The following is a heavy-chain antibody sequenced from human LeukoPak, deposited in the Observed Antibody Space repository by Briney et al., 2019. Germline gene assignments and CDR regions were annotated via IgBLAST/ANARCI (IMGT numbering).Heavy chain of an antibody. D-gene: IGHD1-26*01. Sequence: GGSLRLSCAASGFTFSSYGMHWVRQAPGKGLEWVALIWYDGRNKYYADSVRGRFTISRDNPKNTLYLQMNSLRAEDTAVYYCAKESHSEGYGSYFDGWGPGTLVSVSS. CDR3: AKESHSEGYGSYFDG. J-gene: IGHJ4*02. CDR2: IWYDGRNK. CDR1: GFTFSSYG. V-gene: IGHV3-33*06.